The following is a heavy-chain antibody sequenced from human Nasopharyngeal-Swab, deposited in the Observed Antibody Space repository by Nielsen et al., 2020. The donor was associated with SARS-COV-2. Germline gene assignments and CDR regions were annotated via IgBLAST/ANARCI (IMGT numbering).Heavy chain of an antibody. Sequence: SETLSLTCTVSGGSISSGDYYWSWIRQPPGKGLEWIGYIYYSGSTYYNPSLKSRVTISVDTSKNQFSLKLSSVTAADTAVYYCARETFVGGSYHLNDAFDIWGQGTMVTVSS. CDR1: GGSISSGDYY. D-gene: IGHD1-26*01. CDR3: ARETFVGGSYHLNDAFDI. CDR2: IYYSGST. J-gene: IGHJ3*02. V-gene: IGHV4-30-4*01.